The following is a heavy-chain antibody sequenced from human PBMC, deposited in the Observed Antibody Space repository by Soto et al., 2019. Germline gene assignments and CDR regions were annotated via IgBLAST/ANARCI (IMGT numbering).Heavy chain of an antibody. CDR1: GGPFISYA. Sequence: SVKVSFKASGGPFISYAFSWVRQAPGQGLEWMGGSIPIFGTANYAQRFEGRVTITAHASTSTAYLELSSLRPEDTAMSYRAREGHGDYGKPFEYWGQGTLVTASS. CDR3: AREGHGDYGKPFEY. J-gene: IGHJ4*02. D-gene: IGHD4-17*01. CDR2: SIPIFGTA. V-gene: IGHV1-69*13.